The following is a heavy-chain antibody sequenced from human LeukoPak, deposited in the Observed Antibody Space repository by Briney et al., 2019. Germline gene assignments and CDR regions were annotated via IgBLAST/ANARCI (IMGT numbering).Heavy chain of an antibody. J-gene: IGHJ4*02. CDR1: GFTFSNAW. CDR3: TTGLKESSWYQVDY. D-gene: IGHD6-13*01. CDR2: IKSKTDGGTT. Sequence: GGSLRLSCAASGFTFSNAWMSWVRQAPGKGLEWVGRIKSKTDGGTTDYAAPVKGRFTISRDDSKNTLYLQMNSLKTEDTAVYYCTTGLKESSWYQVDYWGQGTLVTVSS. V-gene: IGHV3-15*01.